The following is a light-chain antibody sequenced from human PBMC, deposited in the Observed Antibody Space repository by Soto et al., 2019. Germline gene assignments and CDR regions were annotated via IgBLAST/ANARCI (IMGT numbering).Light chain of an antibody. CDR1: QSISSW. CDR3: QQYTNFPLT. CDR2: EAS. Sequence: DIQMTQSPSTLSASVGDRVTITCRASQSISSWLAWYQQKPGKAPKLLIHEASRLESGVPSRFSGSESGTEFTLTISGLHAEDFATYYCQQYTNFPLTFGEGTKVEIK. V-gene: IGKV1-5*01. J-gene: IGKJ4*01.